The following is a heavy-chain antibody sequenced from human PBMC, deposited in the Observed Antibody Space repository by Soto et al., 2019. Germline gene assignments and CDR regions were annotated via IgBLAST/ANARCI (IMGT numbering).Heavy chain of an antibody. CDR2: ITGSGGGT. V-gene: IGHV3-23*01. CDR1: GFTFSTSA. CDR3: ATETVPGTCDY. J-gene: IGHJ4*02. D-gene: IGHD1-7*01. Sequence: EVQLLESGGGLVQPGGPLRLSCAASGFTFSTSAMNWVRQAPGKGLEWVSVITGSGGGTNYADSVKGRFTISRDNSKNTLYLQMNSLRAEDTAVYFCATETVPGTCDYWAQGTLVTVSS.